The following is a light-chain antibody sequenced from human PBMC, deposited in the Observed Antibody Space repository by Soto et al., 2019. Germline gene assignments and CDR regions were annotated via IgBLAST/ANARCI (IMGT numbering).Light chain of an antibody. J-gene: IGLJ3*02. Sequence: QSVLTQPPSVSAAPGQKVTISCSGSNSNIGHNSVSWYQQLPGAAPKLLISDNDKQPSGIPVRFSGSKSGTSATLDITGLQTGDEADYYCGSWDNSLSSGVFGGGTKLTVL. V-gene: IGLV1-51*01. CDR1: NSNIGHNS. CDR2: DND. CDR3: GSWDNSLSSGV.